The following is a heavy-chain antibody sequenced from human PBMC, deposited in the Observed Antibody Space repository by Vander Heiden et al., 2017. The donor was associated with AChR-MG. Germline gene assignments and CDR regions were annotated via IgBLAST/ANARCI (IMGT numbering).Heavy chain of an antibody. CDR1: GYTFTGYY. D-gene: IGHD3-3*01. V-gene: IGHV1-2*02. CDR2: INPNSGGT. Sequence: QVQLVQSGAEVKKPGASVKVSCKASGYTFTGYYMHWVRQAPGQGLEWMGWINPNSGGTNYAQKFQGRVTMTRDTSISTAYMELSRLRSDDTAVYYCARDPSENEWLFWYFDLWGRGTLVTVSS. J-gene: IGHJ2*01. CDR3: ARDPSENEWLFWYFDL.